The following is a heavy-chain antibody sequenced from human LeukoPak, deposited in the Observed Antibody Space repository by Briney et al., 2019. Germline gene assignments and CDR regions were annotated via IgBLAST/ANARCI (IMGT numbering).Heavy chain of an antibody. CDR3: ATNGGGDSGYGNFDY. J-gene: IGHJ4*02. V-gene: IGHV3-9*01. Sequence: GGSLRLSCAVSGFTFDDYAMHWVRQVPGKGLEWVSGISWNSDTIDLADSVKGRFTISRDNAKNSLYLQMNRPRAEDTALYYCATNGGGDSGYGNFDYWGQGTLVTVSS. CDR2: ISWNSDTI. CDR1: GFTFDDYA. D-gene: IGHD5-12*01.